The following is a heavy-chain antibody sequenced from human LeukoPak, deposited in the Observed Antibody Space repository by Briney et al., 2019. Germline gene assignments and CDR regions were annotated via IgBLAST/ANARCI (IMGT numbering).Heavy chain of an antibody. Sequence: PSETLSLTCAVSGGSVSSSGYSWSWLRQPPGKGLERIGYIYHSGSTYYKPSLKSPVTISVDRSKNQFSLKVRSVTAADTAVYYCARGGYSGYDLWFDPWGQGTLVTVSS. V-gene: IGHV4-30-2*01. CDR3: ARGGYSGYDLWFDP. CDR1: GGSVSSSGYS. J-gene: IGHJ5*02. D-gene: IGHD5-12*01. CDR2: IYHSGST.